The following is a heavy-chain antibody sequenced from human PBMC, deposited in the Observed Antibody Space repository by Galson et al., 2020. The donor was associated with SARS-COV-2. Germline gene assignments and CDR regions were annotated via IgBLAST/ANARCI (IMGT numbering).Heavy chain of an antibody. V-gene: IGHV3-30*01. CDR2: ISFDGSSE. D-gene: IGHD2-21*01. J-gene: IGHJ4*02. CDR3: ARDKLGDKLELDY. Sequence: GGSLRLSCAASGFTFSSHPMHWVRQAPGKGLEWVAVISFDGSSEFYADSVKGRFTISRDNSKNTLYLQMNALRGEDTAVYYCARDKLGDKLELDYWGQGTLVTVSS. CDR1: GFTFSSHP.